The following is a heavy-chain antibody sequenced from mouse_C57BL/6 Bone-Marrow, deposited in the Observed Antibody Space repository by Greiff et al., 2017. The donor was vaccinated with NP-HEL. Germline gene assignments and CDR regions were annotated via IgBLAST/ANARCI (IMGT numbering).Heavy chain of an antibody. J-gene: IGHJ1*03. V-gene: IGHV1-53*01. Sequence: QVHVKQPGTELVKPGASVKLSCKASGYTFTSYWMHWVKQRPGQGLEWIGNINPSNGGTNYNEKFKSKATLTVDKSSSTAYMQLSSLTSEDSAVYYCARDDGYHWYFDVWGTGTTVTVSS. CDR2: INPSNGGT. CDR1: GYTFTSYW. CDR3: ARDDGYHWYFDV. D-gene: IGHD2-3*01.